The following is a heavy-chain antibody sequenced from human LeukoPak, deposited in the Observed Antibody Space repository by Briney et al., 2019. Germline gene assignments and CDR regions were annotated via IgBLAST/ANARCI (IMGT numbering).Heavy chain of an antibody. CDR2: IIPIFGTA. Sequence: SVKVSCKASGGTFSSYAISWVRQAPGQGLEWMGGIIPIFGTANYAQKFQGRVTITTDESTSTAYMELSSMRSEDTAVYYCARDGDYVWGSYRYTDLDAFDIWGQGTMVTVSS. V-gene: IGHV1-69*05. CDR1: GGTFSSYA. CDR3: ARDGDYVWGSYRYTDLDAFDI. J-gene: IGHJ3*02. D-gene: IGHD3-16*02.